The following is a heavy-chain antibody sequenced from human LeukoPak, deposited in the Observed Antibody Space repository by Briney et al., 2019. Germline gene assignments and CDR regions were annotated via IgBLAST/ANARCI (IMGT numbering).Heavy chain of an antibody. J-gene: IGHJ4*02. CDR3: ASGGYSYGFDY. Sequence: SGTLSLTCAVSGGSISSGGYSWSWIRQPPGKGLEWIGYIYHSGSTYYNPSLKSRVTISVDRSKNQFSLKLSSVTAADTAVYYCASGGYSYGFDYWGQGALVTVSS. CDR2: IYHSGST. V-gene: IGHV4-30-2*01. CDR1: GGSISSGGYS. D-gene: IGHD5-18*01.